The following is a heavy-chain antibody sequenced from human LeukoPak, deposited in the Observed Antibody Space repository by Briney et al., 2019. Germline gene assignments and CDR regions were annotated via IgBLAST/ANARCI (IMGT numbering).Heavy chain of an antibody. J-gene: IGHJ4*02. CDR1: GFTFNNYA. V-gene: IGHV3-9*01. CDR2: ISWNSGSI. Sequence: GGSLRLSCAASGFTFNNYAMHWVRQPPGKGLEWVSGISWNSGSIDYADSVKGRFTISRDNAKNSLYLQMNSLRVEDTAFYYCAKDNRRHYTSGPNPDSLHWGQGALVTVSS. CDR3: AKDNRRHYTSGPNPDSLH. D-gene: IGHD6-19*01.